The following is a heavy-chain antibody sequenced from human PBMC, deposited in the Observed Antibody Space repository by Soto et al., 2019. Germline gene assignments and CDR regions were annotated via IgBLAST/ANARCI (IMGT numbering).Heavy chain of an antibody. CDR1: GGSFSDYY. J-gene: IGHJ4*02. D-gene: IGHD6-6*01. Sequence: SETLSLTCAVYGGSFSDYYWSWIRQPPGKGLEWIGEINHSGSTNYTPSLKSRVTISVDTSKKWFSLKLSSVTAADTAVYYCAKTYSASSVLDSWGQGTLVTVSS. CDR2: INHSGST. V-gene: IGHV4-34*01. CDR3: AKTYSASSVLDS.